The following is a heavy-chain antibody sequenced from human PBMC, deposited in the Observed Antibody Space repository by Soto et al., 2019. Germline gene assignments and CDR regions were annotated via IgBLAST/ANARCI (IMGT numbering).Heavy chain of an antibody. V-gene: IGHV5-51*01. CDR1: GYSFTSYC. Sequence: GESLKISCKGSGYSFTSYCIGWVRQIPGKGLEWLGIIYPGDSDTRYSPSFQGQVTISVDKSITTAYLQWSSLKASDTAMYYCARAMVVDAMSNAFDIWGQGTMVTVSS. CDR2: IYPGDSDT. CDR3: ARAMVVDAMSNAFDI. D-gene: IGHD2-15*01. J-gene: IGHJ3*02.